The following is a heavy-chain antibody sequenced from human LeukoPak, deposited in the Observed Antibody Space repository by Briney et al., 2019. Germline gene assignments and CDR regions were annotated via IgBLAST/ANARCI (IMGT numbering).Heavy chain of an antibody. V-gene: IGHV3-23*01. CDR3: ARACSGGSCYLAAFDI. CDR2: ISGSGGST. J-gene: IGHJ3*02. CDR1: GFTFSSYA. Sequence: GGSLRLSCAASGFTFSSYAMSWVRQAPGKGLEWVSAISGSGGSTYYADSMKGRFTISRDNSKNTLYLQMNSLRAEDTAVYYCARACSGGSCYLAAFDIWGQGTIVTVSS. D-gene: IGHD2-15*01.